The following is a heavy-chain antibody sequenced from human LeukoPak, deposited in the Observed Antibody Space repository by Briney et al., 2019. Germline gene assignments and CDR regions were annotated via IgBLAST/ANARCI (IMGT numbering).Heavy chain of an antibody. CDR1: GFTFSSYA. J-gene: IGHJ4*02. CDR3: AKDNEEATTSDY. V-gene: IGHV3-23*01. CDR2: ISGSGGST. D-gene: IGHD5-12*01. Sequence: PGGSLRLSCAASGFTFSSYAMSWVRQAPGKGLEWVSAISGSGGSTYYADSVKGRFTISRDNSKNTLYLQMNGLRAEDTAVYYCAKDNEEATTSDYWGQGTLVTVSS.